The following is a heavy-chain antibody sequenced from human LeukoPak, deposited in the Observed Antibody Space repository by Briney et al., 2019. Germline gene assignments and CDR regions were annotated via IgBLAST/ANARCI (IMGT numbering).Heavy chain of an antibody. D-gene: IGHD3-22*01. CDR1: GFTFSSYA. Sequence: GGSLRLSCAASGFTFSSYAMSWVRQAPGKGLEWVPAISGSSGSTYYADSVNGRFTISRDNSKNTLYLQMNSLRAEDTAVYYCAKDQFLKGQYYYDSSGYLFDYWGQGTLVTVSS. J-gene: IGHJ4*02. V-gene: IGHV3-23*01. CDR3: AKDQFLKGQYYYDSSGYLFDY. CDR2: ISGSSGST.